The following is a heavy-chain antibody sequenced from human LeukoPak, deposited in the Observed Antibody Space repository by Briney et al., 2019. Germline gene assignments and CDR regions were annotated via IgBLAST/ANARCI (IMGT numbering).Heavy chain of an antibody. CDR3: ASGSSTSRMLGY. CDR2: INVDGSTT. V-gene: IGHV3-74*01. CDR1: GFTFSSYW. Sequence: PGGSLRLSCAASGFTFSSYWMYWVRQAPGKGLVWVSHINVDGSTTNYADSVKGRFTISRDNAKNSLNLQMNSLRVEDTAVYYCASGSSTSRMLGYWGQGTLVTVSS. D-gene: IGHD2-2*01. J-gene: IGHJ4*02.